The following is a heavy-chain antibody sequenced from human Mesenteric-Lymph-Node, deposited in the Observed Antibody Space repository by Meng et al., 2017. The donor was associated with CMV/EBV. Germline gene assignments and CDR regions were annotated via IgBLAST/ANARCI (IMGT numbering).Heavy chain of an antibody. CDR1: GFTFDSYA. V-gene: IGHV3-23*01. CDR2: ISGSGDSS. CDR3: AEGFDY. J-gene: IGHJ4*02. Sequence: GGSLRLSCAASGFTFDSYAMIWVRQAPGKGLEWVSDISGSGDSSYYADSVKGRFTISRDNSKNTLYLQMNSLRAEDTAVYYCAEGFDYWGQGTLVTVSS.